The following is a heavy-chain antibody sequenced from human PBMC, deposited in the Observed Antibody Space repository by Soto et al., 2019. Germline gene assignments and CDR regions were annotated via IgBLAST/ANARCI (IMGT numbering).Heavy chain of an antibody. J-gene: IGHJ4*02. D-gene: IGHD2-21*02. Sequence: GGSLRLSCAASGFTFSSYSMVWVRQAPGRGLEWVSYISSSSSAIYYADSVKGRFTISRDNAYNSLYLQMNSLRAEDTAVYYCAKPGVRDCGGDCYRLASWGQGSLVTVSS. V-gene: IGHV3-48*01. CDR1: GFTFSSYS. CDR3: AKPGVRDCGGDCYRLAS. CDR2: ISSSSSAI.